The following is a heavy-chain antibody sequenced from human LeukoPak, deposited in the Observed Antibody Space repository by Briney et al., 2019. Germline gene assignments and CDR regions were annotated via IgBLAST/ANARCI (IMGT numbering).Heavy chain of an antibody. D-gene: IGHD2-21*02. CDR1: GFTFDSFG. V-gene: IGHV3-30*02. CDR3: AKDVGDRSTDY. J-gene: IGHJ4*02. Sequence: GGSLRLSCAASGFTFDSFGMHWVRQAPGKGLEWVAFIRFDGSYSYYGDSMKGRITISRDNSRNTLFLQMNSLRTDDTAVYYCAKDVGDRSTDYCGQGTLVIVSS. CDR2: IRFDGSYS.